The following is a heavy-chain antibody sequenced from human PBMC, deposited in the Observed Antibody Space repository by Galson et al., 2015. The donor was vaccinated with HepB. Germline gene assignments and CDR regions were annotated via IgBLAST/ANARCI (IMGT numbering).Heavy chain of an antibody. J-gene: IGHJ4*02. CDR3: AKSRTGTGYYFDY. CDR1: GFTFSSYG. Sequence: SLRLSCAASGFTFSSYGMHWVRQAPGKGLEWVAVISYDGSNKYYADSVKGRFTISRDNSKNTLYLQMNSLRAEDTAVYYCAKSRTGTGYYFDYWGQGTLVTVSS. CDR2: ISYDGSNK. V-gene: IGHV3-30*18. D-gene: IGHD1-7*01.